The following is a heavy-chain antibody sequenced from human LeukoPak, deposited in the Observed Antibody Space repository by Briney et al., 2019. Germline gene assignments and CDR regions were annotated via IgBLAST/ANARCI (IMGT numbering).Heavy chain of an antibody. CDR3: ARSRAAKRYRAFRH. Sequence: ASVKVSCKASGYTFTSYDINWVRQATGQGLEWMGWMNPNSGNTGYAQKFQGRVTMTRNTSISTAYMELSSLRSEDTAVYYCARSRAAKRYRAFRHWGQGTLVTVSS. V-gene: IGHV1-8*01. J-gene: IGHJ1*01. CDR2: MNPNSGNT. D-gene: IGHD1-1*01. CDR1: GYTFTSYD.